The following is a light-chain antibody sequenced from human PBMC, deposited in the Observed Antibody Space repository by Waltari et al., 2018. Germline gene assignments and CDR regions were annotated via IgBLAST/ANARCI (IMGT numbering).Light chain of an antibody. CDR1: SSDVGGYKY. CDR2: DVS. V-gene: IGLV2-14*03. CDR3: SSYTTSNTLV. J-gene: IGLJ1*01. Sequence: QSALTQPASVSGSPGQSITISCTATSSDVGGYKYVSWYQQHPGKAPKLMIYDVSIPPSGVSNRFSRSKSGNTASLTISGLQAEDEADYYCSSYTTSNTLVFGTGTNVIVL.